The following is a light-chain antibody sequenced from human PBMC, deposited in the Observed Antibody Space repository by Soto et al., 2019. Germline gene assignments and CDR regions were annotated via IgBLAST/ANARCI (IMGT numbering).Light chain of an antibody. V-gene: IGKV1-39*01. CDR3: QQSYSPPFP. J-gene: IGKJ5*01. Sequence: NQVTQSPATVSASNEDRVTITCRASQYIHSYLNRYKQKTGKAPKLLIYAASSLQSGVQSRFSGSGSGTDFTLTISSLQPEDFATYYCQQSYSPPFPFAQGTRLEIK. CDR1: QYIHSY. CDR2: AAS.